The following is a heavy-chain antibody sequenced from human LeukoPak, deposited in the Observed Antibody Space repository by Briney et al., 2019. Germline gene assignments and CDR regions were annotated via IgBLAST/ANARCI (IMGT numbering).Heavy chain of an antibody. CDR3: ARDKDDILTGYWDY. V-gene: IGHV1-8*01. Sequence: ASVKVSCKASGYTFTSYDINWVRQATGQGLEWMGWMNPNSGNTGYAQKFQGRVTITADESTSTAYMELSSLRSEDTAVYYCARDKDDILTGYWDYWGQGTLVTVSS. J-gene: IGHJ4*02. CDR1: GYTFTSYD. CDR2: MNPNSGNT. D-gene: IGHD3-9*01.